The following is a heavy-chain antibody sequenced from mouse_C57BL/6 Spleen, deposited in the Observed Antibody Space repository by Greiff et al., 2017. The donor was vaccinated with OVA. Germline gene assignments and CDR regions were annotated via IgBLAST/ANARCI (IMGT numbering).Heavy chain of an antibody. CDR3: ARELWGYFDY. Sequence: EVQLQESGPGLVKPSQSLSLTCSVTGYSITSGYYWNWIRQFPGNKLEWMGYISYDGSNNYNPSLKNRISITRDTSKNQFFLKLNSVTTEDTATYYCARELWGYFDYWGQGTTLTVSS. CDR1: GYSITSGYY. J-gene: IGHJ2*01. D-gene: IGHD1-1*02. V-gene: IGHV3-6*01. CDR2: ISYDGSN.